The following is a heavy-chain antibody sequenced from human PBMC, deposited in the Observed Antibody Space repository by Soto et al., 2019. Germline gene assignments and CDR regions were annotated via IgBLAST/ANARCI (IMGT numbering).Heavy chain of an antibody. CDR3: AKDQCTSTSCPQDY. CDR1: GTIFSSYA. J-gene: IGHJ4*02. V-gene: IGHV3-23*01. Sequence: GGSLRLSCAASGTIFSSYAMSWVRQAPGKGLEWVSSISGSGGDTYNADSVKGRFTISRDNSKNSLYLQMNSLRAEDTAVFYCAKDQCTSTSCPQDYWGQGTLVTVSS. CDR2: ISGSGGDT. D-gene: IGHD2-2*01.